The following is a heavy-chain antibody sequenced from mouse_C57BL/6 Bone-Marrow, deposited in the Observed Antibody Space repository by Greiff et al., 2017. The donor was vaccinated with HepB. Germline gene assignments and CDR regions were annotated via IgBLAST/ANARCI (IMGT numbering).Heavy chain of an antibody. CDR2: INPGSGGT. D-gene: IGHD1-1*01. CDR3: ARSDYYGSSYPAWFAY. Sequence: QVQLQQSGAELVRPGTSVKVSCKASGYAFTNYLIEWVKQRPGQGLEWIGVINPGSGGTNYNEKFKGKATLTADTSSSTAYMQLSSLTSEDSAVYFCARSDYYGSSYPAWFAYWGQGTLVTVSA. V-gene: IGHV1-54*01. J-gene: IGHJ3*01. CDR1: GYAFTNYL.